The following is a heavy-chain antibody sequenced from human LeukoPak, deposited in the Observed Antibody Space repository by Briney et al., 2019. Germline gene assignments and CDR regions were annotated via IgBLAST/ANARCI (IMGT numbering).Heavy chain of an antibody. CDR2: INPNSGGT. CDR3: ARGTRVIAALGGGRVGADY. V-gene: IGHV1-2*02. J-gene: IGHJ4*02. Sequence: GASVKVSCKASGYTFTGYYMHWVRQAPGQGLEWMGWINPNSGGTNYAQKFQGRVTMTRDTSISAAYMELSRLRSDDTAVYYCARGTRVIAALGGGRVGADYWGQGTLVTVSS. D-gene: IGHD6-6*01. CDR1: GYTFTGYY.